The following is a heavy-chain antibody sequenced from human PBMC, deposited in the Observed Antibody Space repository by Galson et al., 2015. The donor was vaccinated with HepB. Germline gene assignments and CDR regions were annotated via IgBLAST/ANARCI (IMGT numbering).Heavy chain of an antibody. Sequence: SVKVSCKASGYTFTRYGISWVRQAPGQGLEWMGWISAYNGNTNYAQKLQGRVTMTTDTSTSTAYMELRSLRSDDTAVYYCARMAGAYYYDSSDYWGQGTLVTVSS. V-gene: IGHV1-18*04. D-gene: IGHD3-22*01. CDR2: ISAYNGNT. CDR1: GYTFTRYG. J-gene: IGHJ4*02. CDR3: ARMAGAYYYDSSDY.